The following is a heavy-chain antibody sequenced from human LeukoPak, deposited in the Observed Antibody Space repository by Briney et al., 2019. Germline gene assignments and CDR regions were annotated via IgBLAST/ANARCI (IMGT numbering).Heavy chain of an antibody. CDR1: GYSISSGYY. Sequence: SETLSLTCTVSGYSISSGYYWGWIRQPPGKGLEWIGSLYHSGSTYYNPSLKSRVTISVHTSKNQFSLKLSSVTAADTAVYYCGRDPVSLWFGELANWFDPWGQGTQVTVSS. J-gene: IGHJ5*02. D-gene: IGHD3-10*01. V-gene: IGHV4-38-2*02. CDR2: LYHSGST. CDR3: GRDPVSLWFGELANWFDP.